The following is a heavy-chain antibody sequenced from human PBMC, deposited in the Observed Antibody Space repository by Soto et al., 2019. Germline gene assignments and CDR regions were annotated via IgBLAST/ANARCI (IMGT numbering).Heavy chain of an antibody. CDR1: GYTFTRYG. CDR2: ISGYNGDT. Sequence: ASVKASCKASGYTFTRYGISWVRQAPGQGLEWMGWISGYNGDTKYAQKFQGRVTMTVDTSTTTAYMELRSLTSDDRAVYYCAKNGQPPYYYYGMDVWGQGTTVTVSS. CDR3: AKNGQPPYYYYGMDV. J-gene: IGHJ6*02. D-gene: IGHD2-8*01. V-gene: IGHV1-18*01.